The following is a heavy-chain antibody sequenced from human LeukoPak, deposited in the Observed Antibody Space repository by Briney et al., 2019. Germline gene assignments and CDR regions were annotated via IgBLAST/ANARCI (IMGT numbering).Heavy chain of an antibody. V-gene: IGHV1-2*06. Sequence: ASVKVSCKTSKYTFTGYYIHWVRQAPGQGLEWMGRFNPHSGGTNYAQKFQGRVTMTRDTSISTAYMELSRLRSDDTAVYYCVRGGSTLGSKYNWFDPWGQGTLVTVSS. CDR3: VRGGSTLGSKYNWFDP. D-gene: IGHD2-15*01. J-gene: IGHJ5*02. CDR1: KYTFTGYY. CDR2: FNPHSGGT.